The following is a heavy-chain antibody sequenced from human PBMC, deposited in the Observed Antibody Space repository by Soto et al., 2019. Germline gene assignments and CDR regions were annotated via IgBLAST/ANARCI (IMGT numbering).Heavy chain of an antibody. CDR2: IDPIFGRP. V-gene: IGHV1-69*13. CDR3: AREGSGYNF. Sequence: SVKVSCKAPGDSFSNYCIRWVRQAPGQGLEWMGIIDPIFGRPKYAQTFRGRLTITADESTSTGYMELSSLRSEDTAVYYCAREGSGYNFWGQGTQVTVSS. D-gene: IGHD5-12*01. CDR1: GDSFSNYC. J-gene: IGHJ4*02.